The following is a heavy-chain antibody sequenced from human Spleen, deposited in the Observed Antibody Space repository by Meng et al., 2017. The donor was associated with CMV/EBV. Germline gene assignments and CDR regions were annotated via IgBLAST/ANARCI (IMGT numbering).Heavy chain of an antibody. V-gene: IGHV4-39*07. CDR1: GGSISSSSYY. CDR3: ARASPEIGFDY. Sequence: SETLSLTCSVSGGSISSSSYYWGWIRQPPGKGLEWIGSLYQSGSTFYNPSLKSRVTISVDTSKNHFSLKLSSVTAADTAVYYCARASPEIGFDYWGQGTLVTVSS. CDR2: LYQSGST. J-gene: IGHJ4*02.